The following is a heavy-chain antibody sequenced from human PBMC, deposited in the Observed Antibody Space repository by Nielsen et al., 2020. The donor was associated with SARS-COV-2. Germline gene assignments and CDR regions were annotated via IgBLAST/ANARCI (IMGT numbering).Heavy chain of an antibody. D-gene: IGHD2-15*01. CDR3: ARGVRDIVVVVAATGLFFDY. J-gene: IGHJ4*02. CDR1: GSTFSDYY. CDR2: ISSSSSYT. V-gene: IGHV3-11*06. Sequence: GESLKISCAASGSTFSDYYMSWIRQAPGKGLEWVSYISSSSSYTNYADSVKGRFTISRDNAKNSLYLQMNSLRAEDTAVYYCARGVRDIVVVVAATGLFFDYWGQGTLVTVSS.